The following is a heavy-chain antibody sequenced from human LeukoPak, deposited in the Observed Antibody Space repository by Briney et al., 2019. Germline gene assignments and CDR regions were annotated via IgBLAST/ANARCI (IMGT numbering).Heavy chain of an antibody. CDR3: ARQGGITVFGVAQPGGAFDI. CDR1: GYTFTGYY. J-gene: IGHJ3*02. Sequence: GASVKVSCKASGYTFTGYYMHWVRQAPGQGLEWMGWINPNSGGTNYAQKFQGWVTMTRDTSISTAYMELSSLRSEDSAVYYCARQGGITVFGVAQPGGAFDIWGQGTMVTVSS. CDR2: INPNSGGT. D-gene: IGHD3-3*01. V-gene: IGHV1-2*04.